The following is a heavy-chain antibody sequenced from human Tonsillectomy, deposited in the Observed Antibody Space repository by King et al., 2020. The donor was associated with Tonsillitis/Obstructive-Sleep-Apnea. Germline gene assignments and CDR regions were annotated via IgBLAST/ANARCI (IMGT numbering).Heavy chain of an antibody. V-gene: IGHV3-11*01. Sequence: VQLVESGGGLVKPGGSLRLSCAASGFTFSDYYMSWIRQAPGKGLEWLSYISSSGSTIYYADSVRGGCTISRANAKNSLYLQMNSLRAEDTAVYYCARHRYGSRYDAIDIWVQGTMVTVSS. CDR1: GFTFSDYY. D-gene: IGHD6-13*01. CDR3: ARHRYGSRYDAIDI. J-gene: IGHJ3*02. CDR2: ISSSGSTI.